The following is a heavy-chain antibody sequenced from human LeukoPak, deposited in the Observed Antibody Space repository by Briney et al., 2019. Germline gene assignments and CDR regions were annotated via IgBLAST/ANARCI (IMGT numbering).Heavy chain of an antibody. V-gene: IGHV3-48*04. J-gene: IGHJ6*03. CDR3: ARKDVVVVPGAIVHYYYYMDV. D-gene: IGHD2-2*01. Sequence: GGSLRLSCAASGFTFSSYIMNWVRQAPGKGLEWVSYISSSSNTIYYADSVKGRFTISRDTAKNSLYLQMTSLRAEDTAVYYCARKDVVVVPGAIVHYYYYMDVWGKGTTVTVSS. CDR2: ISSSSNTI. CDR1: GFTFSSYI.